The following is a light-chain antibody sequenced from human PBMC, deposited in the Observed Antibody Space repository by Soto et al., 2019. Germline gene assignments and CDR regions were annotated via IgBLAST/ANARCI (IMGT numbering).Light chain of an antibody. CDR2: SNN. V-gene: IGLV1-44*01. CDR3: CSYAGSSTSVL. J-gene: IGLJ2*01. Sequence: QSVLTQPPSASGTPGQRITISCSGSSSNIGSHTVNWHQQVPGTAPKLLIYSNNERPSGVPDRFSGSKSGTSASLAISGLQSGDEADYYCCSYAGSSTSVLFGGGTKLTVL. CDR1: SSNIGSHT.